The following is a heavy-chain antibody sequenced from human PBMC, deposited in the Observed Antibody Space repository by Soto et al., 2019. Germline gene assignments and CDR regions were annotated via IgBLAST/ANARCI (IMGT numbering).Heavy chain of an antibody. CDR1: GFSLSTSGVG. J-gene: IGHJ3*02. Sequence: SGPTLVNPTQTLTLTCTFSGFSLSTSGVGVGWIRQPPGKALEWLALIYWDDDKRYSPSLKSRLTITKDTSKNQVVLTMTNMDPVDTATYYCAKGLHLGELSARVPDDAFDIWGQGTMVTVSS. V-gene: IGHV2-5*02. CDR2: IYWDDDK. D-gene: IGHD3-16*02. CDR3: AKGLHLGELSARVPDDAFDI.